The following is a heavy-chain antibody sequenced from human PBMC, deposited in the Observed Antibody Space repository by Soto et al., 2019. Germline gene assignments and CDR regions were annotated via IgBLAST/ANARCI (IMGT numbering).Heavy chain of an antibody. CDR1: GGTFSSYA. CDR3: ARGARYDYVWGSYRPSYYFDS. D-gene: IGHD3-16*02. J-gene: IGHJ4*02. CDR2: IIPIFGTA. Sequence: QVQLVQSGAEVKKPGSSVKVSCKASGGTFSSYAISWVRQAPGQGLEWMGGIIPIFGTANYAQKFQGRVTITVDESTSTAYMELSSLRSEDTAVYYCARGARYDYVWGSYRPSYYFDSWGQGTLVTVSS. V-gene: IGHV1-69*12.